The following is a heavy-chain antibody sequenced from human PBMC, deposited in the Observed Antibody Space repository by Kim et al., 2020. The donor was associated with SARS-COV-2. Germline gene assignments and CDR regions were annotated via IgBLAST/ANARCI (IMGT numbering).Heavy chain of an antibody. J-gene: IGHJ4*02. CDR3: AIVASKLRFLNFEY. D-gene: IGHD3-3*01. V-gene: IGHV3-23*01. Sequence: GDYVKGRFTNARDNSKNTLYLQLNSLRAEDTAVYYCAIVASKLRFLNFEYWGQGTLVTVSP.